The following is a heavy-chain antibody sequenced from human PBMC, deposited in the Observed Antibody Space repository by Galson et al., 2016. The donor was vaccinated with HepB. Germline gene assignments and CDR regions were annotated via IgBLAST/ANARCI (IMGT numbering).Heavy chain of an antibody. V-gene: IGHV3-23*01. CDR3: ATGGDYDN. Sequence: SLRLSCAVSGFTLSSSAMSWVRQAPGKGLEWVSAIGAYDEGTYYGDSVRGRLTISRDNSKNALYLQMNSLRAEDTAIYYCATGGDYDNWGQGTLVTVSS. CDR2: IGAYDEGT. CDR1: GFTLSSSA. D-gene: IGHD4-11*01. J-gene: IGHJ4*02.